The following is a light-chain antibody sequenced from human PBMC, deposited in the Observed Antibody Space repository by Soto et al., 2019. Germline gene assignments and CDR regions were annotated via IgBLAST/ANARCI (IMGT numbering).Light chain of an antibody. Sequence: DIQMTQSPSSVSASVGDRVTITCRASQDISSWLAWFQQAPGKAPKLLIYAASTLQSGVPSRFSGSGSGTEFTLTISSLQPEDFATYYCQQANSFPLTFGGGTKVEIK. CDR1: QDISSW. CDR3: QQANSFPLT. CDR2: AAS. J-gene: IGKJ4*01. V-gene: IGKV1-12*01.